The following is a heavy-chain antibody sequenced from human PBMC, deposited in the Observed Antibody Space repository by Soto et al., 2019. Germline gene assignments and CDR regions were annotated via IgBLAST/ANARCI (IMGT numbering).Heavy chain of an antibody. D-gene: IGHD3-9*01. CDR3: AKERTGSYIEH. Sequence: QVQLVESGGGVVQPGRSLRLSCAASGFSFSNYAMHWVRQAPGTGLEWVAFISYDGSRNYYEDSVKGRFTISRNDSKNTLYLPMNSLRPEDTAVYYCAKERTGSYIEHWGQGTLVTVSS. CDR1: GFSFSNYA. V-gene: IGHV3-30*18. CDR2: ISYDGSRN. J-gene: IGHJ1*01.